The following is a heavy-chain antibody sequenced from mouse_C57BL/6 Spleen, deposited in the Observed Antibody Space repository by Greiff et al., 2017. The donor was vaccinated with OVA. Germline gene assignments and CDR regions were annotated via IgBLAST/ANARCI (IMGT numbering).Heavy chain of an antibody. J-gene: IGHJ4*01. V-gene: IGHV5-6*01. Sequence: EVQVVESGGDLVKPGGSLKLSCAASGFTFSSYGMSWVRQTPDKRLEWVGTISSGGSYTYYTDSVKGRSTISRDKSKNTLYLQMRSLKSEDAAVYYCARQGTYYAMDYWGQGTSVTVSS. D-gene: IGHD2-14*01. CDR2: ISSGGSYT. CDR3: ARQGTYYAMDY. CDR1: GFTFSSYG.